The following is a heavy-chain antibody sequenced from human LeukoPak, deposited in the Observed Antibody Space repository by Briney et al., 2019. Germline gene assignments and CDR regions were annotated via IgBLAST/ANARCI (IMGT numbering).Heavy chain of an antibody. Sequence: SETLSLTCNVSGGSISSGGYYWSWIRQHPGKGLEWIGYIYYSGSTYYNPSLKSRVTISVDTSKNQFSLKLSSVTAADTAVYYCARFSHDYGDYGAENWFDPWGQGTLVTVSS. D-gene: IGHD4-17*01. CDR2: IYYSGST. CDR3: ARFSHDYGDYGAENWFDP. J-gene: IGHJ5*02. CDR1: GGSISSGGYY. V-gene: IGHV4-31*03.